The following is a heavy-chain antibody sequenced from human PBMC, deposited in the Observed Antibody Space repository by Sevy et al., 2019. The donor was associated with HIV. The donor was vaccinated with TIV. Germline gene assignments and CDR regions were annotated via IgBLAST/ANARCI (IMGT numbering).Heavy chain of an antibody. V-gene: IGHV3-23*01. J-gene: IGHJ4*02. CDR1: GFSLSNYA. CDR2: KTGSAGVT. D-gene: IGHD6-6*01. Sequence: GGSLRLSCAASGFSLSNYAMSWVRQAPGKGLEWISTKTGSAGVTYYADSVKDRFTISRDNSTNTLFLQMNSLRAEDTALYYCAKGRIPSIGTLGPFDSWGQGTLVTVSS. CDR3: AKGRIPSIGTLGPFDS.